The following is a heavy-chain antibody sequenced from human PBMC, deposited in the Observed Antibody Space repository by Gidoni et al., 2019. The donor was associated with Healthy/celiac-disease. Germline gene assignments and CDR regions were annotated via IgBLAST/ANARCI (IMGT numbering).Heavy chain of an antibody. Sequence: EVQLLESGGGLVQPGGSLRLSCAASGFTFSSYAMSWVRQAPGRGLGWVSAISGSGGSKYYADSVKGRFNIARDNSKNTLYLQMNSLRAEDTAVYYCAKDFPQAGYSHTGVFDPWGQGTLVTVSS. CDR2: ISGSGGSK. CDR1: GFTFSSYA. J-gene: IGHJ5*02. CDR3: AKDFPQAGYSHTGVFDP. D-gene: IGHD5-18*01. V-gene: IGHV3-23*01.